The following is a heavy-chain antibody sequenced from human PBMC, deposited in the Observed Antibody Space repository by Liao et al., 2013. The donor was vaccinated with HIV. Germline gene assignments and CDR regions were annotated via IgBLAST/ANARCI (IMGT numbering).Heavy chain of an antibody. CDR3: AREGPYDSSGYYYYYMDV. V-gene: IGHV4-61*10. D-gene: IGHD3-22*01. CDR2: IYYTGST. Sequence: QVQLQESGPGLVKPSQTLSLTCTVSGGSISSGDYYWNWIRQPAGKGLEWIGYIYYTGSTNYNPSLKSRVTISVDTSKNQISLKLSSVTAADTAVYYCAREGPYDSSGYYYYYMDVWGKGTTVTVSS. CDR1: GGSISSGDYY. J-gene: IGHJ6*03.